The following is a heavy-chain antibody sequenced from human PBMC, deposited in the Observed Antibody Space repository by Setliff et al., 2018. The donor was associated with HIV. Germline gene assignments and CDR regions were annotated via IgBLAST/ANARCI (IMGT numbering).Heavy chain of an antibody. D-gene: IGHD3-10*01. CDR3: LGESSAAFDI. CDR1: GFTFSSHG. V-gene: IGHV3-33*01. J-gene: IGHJ3*02. CDR2: IWYDGSNK. Sequence: PGGSLRLSCEASGFTFSSHGMHWVRQAPGKGLEWVAVIWYDGSNKYYADSVKGRFTISRDNSKNTLYLQINSLRAEDTAVYYCLGESSAAFDIWGQGTMVTVSS.